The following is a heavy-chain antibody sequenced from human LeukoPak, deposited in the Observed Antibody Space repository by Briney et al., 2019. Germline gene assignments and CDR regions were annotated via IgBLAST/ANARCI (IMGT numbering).Heavy chain of an antibody. V-gene: IGHV3-23*01. CDR2: ITGSGYT. Sequence: QPGGSLRLSCAAPGFTFSSYAMSGVRQAPGKGPEWVSDITGSGYTHYADSVKGRFTISRDNSKDTLYLQMSSLRAEDTALYYCAKGDTSGTALHWFDPWGQGTLVTVSS. CDR3: AKGDTSGTALHWFDP. CDR1: GFTFSSYA. J-gene: IGHJ5*02. D-gene: IGHD1-1*01.